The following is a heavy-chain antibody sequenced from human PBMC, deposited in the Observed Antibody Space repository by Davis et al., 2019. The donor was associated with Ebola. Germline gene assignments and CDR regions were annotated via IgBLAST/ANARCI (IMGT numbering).Heavy chain of an antibody. CDR3: ARDRTSRDGYNPNYYYYGMDV. J-gene: IGHJ6*02. V-gene: IGHV3-30-3*01. D-gene: IGHD5-24*01. Sequence: PGGSLRLSCAASGFTFSSYAMHWVRQAPGKGLEWVAVISYDGSNKYYADSVKGRFTISRDNSKNTLYLQMNSLRAEDTAVYYCARDRTSRDGYNPNYYYYGMDVWGQGTTVTVSS. CDR2: ISYDGSNK. CDR1: GFTFSSYA.